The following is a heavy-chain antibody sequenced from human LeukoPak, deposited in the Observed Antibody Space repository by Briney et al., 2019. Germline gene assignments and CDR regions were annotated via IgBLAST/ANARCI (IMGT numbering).Heavy chain of an antibody. Sequence: RTGGSLRLSCAASGFTFDDYGMSWVRQAPGKGLEWVSGINWSGGSTGYADSVKGRFAISRDNANNSLYLQMNSLRAEDTALYYCARVRGYYDRGAFDIWGQGTMVTVSS. J-gene: IGHJ3*02. D-gene: IGHD3-22*01. V-gene: IGHV3-20*04. CDR1: GFTFDDYG. CDR2: INWSGGST. CDR3: ARVRGYYDRGAFDI.